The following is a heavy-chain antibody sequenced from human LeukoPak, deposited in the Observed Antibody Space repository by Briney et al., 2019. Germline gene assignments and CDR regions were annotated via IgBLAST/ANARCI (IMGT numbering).Heavy chain of an antibody. CDR2: IYTSGST. J-gene: IGHJ6*03. CDR1: GGSISSGSYY. CDR3: ARDYTGSYYYYYMDV. D-gene: IGHD2-8*02. Sequence: SQTLSLXCTVSGGSISSGSYYWSWIRQPAGKEPEWIGRIYTSGSTNSNPSLKSRVTISVDTSKNQFSLKLSSVTAADTAVYYCARDYTGSYYYYYMDVWGKGTTVTVSS. V-gene: IGHV4-61*02.